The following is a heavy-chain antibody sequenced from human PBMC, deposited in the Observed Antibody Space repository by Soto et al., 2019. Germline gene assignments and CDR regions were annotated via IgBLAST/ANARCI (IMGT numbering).Heavy chain of an antibody. Sequence: ASVKVSCKASGGTFSSYAISWVRQAPGQGLEWMGGIIPIFGTANYAQKFQGRVTITADESTSTAYMELSSLRSEDTAVYYCATESRWDYHDSSGYSTPGDWG. J-gene: IGHJ1*01. V-gene: IGHV1-69*13. D-gene: IGHD3-22*01. CDR1: GGTFSSYA. CDR2: IIPIFGTA. CDR3: ATESRWDYHDSSGYSTPGD.